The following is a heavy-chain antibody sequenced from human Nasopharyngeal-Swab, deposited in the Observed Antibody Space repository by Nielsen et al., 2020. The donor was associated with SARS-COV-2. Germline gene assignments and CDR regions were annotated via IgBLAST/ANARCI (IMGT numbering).Heavy chain of an antibody. J-gene: IGHJ5*02. CDR1: GFTFSSYS. CDR2: ISSSSSYI. CDR3: ARDGTYSGSYRFNFGGNWLDP. Sequence: GESLKISCAASGFTFSSYSMNWVRQAPGKGLEWVSSISSSSSYIYYADSVKGRFTISRDNAKNSLYLQMNSLRAEDTAVYYCARDGTYSGSYRFNFGGNWLDPWGQGTLVTVSS. V-gene: IGHV3-21*01. D-gene: IGHD1-26*01.